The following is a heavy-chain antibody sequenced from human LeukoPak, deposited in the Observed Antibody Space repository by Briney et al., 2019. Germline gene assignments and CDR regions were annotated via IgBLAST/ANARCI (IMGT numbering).Heavy chain of an antibody. Sequence: GGSLRLSCAASGFTFSAYWMRWVRQAPGKGLEWVASIKEDGSEKYSVDSVKGRFTISRDNAKNSLYLQMNSLRAEDTAVYYCARLTLSANDWCYDYWGQGTLVTVSS. CDR2: IKEDGSEK. J-gene: IGHJ4*02. CDR1: GFTFSAYW. CDR3: ARLTLSANDWCYDY. V-gene: IGHV3-7*01. D-gene: IGHD5-12*01.